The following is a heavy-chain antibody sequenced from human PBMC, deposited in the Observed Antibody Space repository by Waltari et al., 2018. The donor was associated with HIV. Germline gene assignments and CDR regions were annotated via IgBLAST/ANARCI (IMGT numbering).Heavy chain of an antibody. CDR2: VYYSGST. D-gene: IGHD4-17*01. Sequence: QLQLQESGPGLVKPSETLSLTCTVSGGSIISNVYYWGWIRQPPGKGLEWIGSVYYSGSTYYNPSLKSRVTISVDTSKNQFYLRLRSVTAAYTAVYYCAPRDYGDYQFDYWGRGTLVTVSS. V-gene: IGHV4-39*01. J-gene: IGHJ4*02. CDR1: GGSIISNVYY. CDR3: APRDYGDYQFDY.